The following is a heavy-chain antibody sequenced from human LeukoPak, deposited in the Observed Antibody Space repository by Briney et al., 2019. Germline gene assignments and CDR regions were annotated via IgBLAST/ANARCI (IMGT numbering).Heavy chain of an antibody. CDR1: GFTFSSYS. V-gene: IGHV3-48*01. CDR2: ISSSSSTI. Sequence: GGSLRLSCAASGFTFSSYSMNWVRQAPGKGLEWVSYISSSSSTIYYADSVKGRFTISRDNAKNSLYLQMNSLRAEDTAVYYCARVYYYYYMDVWGKGTTVTVSS. J-gene: IGHJ6*03. CDR3: ARVYYYYYMDV.